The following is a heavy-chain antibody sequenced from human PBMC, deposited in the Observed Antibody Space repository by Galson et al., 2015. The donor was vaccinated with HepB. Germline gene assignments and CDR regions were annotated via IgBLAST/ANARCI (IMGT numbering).Heavy chain of an antibody. CDR2: IWYDGSNK. CDR1: GFTFRSYS. D-gene: IGHD3-22*01. V-gene: IGHV3-33*08. J-gene: IGHJ4*02. CDR3: ARWDGSNGYYDY. Sequence: SLRLSCAASGFTFRSYSMNWVRQAPGKGLEWVAVIWYDGSNKYYVDSVKGRFTISRDNSRNTVYLQMNSLRAEDTAVYYCARWDGSNGYYDYWGQGTLVTVSS.